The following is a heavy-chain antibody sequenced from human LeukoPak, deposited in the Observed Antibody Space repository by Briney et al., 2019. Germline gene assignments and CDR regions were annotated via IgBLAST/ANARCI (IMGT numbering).Heavy chain of an antibody. CDR3: ARSRGGSISCPDY. Sequence: PGGSLRLSCAASGFTFSSYGVHWVRQAPGKELEWVAVIWYDGSNKYYADSVKGRFTISRDNSKNTLYLQMNSLRAEDTAVYYCARSRGGSISCPDYWGQGTLVTVSS. J-gene: IGHJ4*02. CDR2: IWYDGSNK. CDR1: GFTFSSYG. D-gene: IGHD3-10*01. V-gene: IGHV3-33*01.